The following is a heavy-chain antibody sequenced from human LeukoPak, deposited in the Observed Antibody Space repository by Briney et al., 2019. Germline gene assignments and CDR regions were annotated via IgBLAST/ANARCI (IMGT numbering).Heavy chain of an antibody. Sequence: GGSLRLSCAASGFTFSSYAMSWVRQAPGKGLEWVSAISGSGGSTHYADSVKGRFTISRDNSKNTLYLQMNSLRVEDTAVYYCAKDRFSYYDSSGYYDYYFDYWGQGTLVTVSS. V-gene: IGHV3-23*01. CDR3: AKDRFSYYDSSGYYDYYFDY. CDR2: ISGSGGST. CDR1: GFTFSSYA. D-gene: IGHD3-22*01. J-gene: IGHJ4*02.